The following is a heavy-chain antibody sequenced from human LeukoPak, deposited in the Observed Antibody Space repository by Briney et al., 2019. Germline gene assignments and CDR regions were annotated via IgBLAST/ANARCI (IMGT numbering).Heavy chain of an antibody. CDR1: GFTVSNSY. V-gene: IGHV3-53*01. D-gene: IGHD3-10*01. CDR3: VNALLQGAFDM. CDR2: IYTGGST. J-gene: IGHJ3*02. Sequence: GGSLRLSCAASGFTVSNSYMSWVRQAPGRGLEFVSIIYTGGSTHYVDSVKGRFTISRDNSKNTLDLQMSSLRAEDTAVYYCVNALLQGAFDMWGQGTMVTVSS.